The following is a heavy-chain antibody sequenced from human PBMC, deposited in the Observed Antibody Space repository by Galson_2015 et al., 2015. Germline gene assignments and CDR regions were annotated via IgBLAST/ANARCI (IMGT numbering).Heavy chain of an antibody. D-gene: IGHD5-12*01. CDR3: ARSRSTGYSFDY. J-gene: IGHJ4*02. V-gene: IGHV3-11*01. CDR2: INSGSTI. Sequence: SLRLSCAASGFTFSDYYMSWIRQAPGKGLEWISYINSGSTIYYADSVKGRFTISRDNAKNSLYLQMNSLRVEDTAVYYCARSRSTGYSFDYWGQGTLVTVSS. CDR1: GFTFSDYY.